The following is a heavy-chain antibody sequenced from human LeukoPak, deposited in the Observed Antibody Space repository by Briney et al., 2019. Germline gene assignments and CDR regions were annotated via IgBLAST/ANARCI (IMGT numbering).Heavy chain of an antibody. CDR2: ISSSGSTI. CDR1: GFTFSSYE. V-gene: IGHV3-48*03. Sequence: GGSLRLSCAASGFTFSSYELHWVRQAPGKGLEWVSYISSSGSTIYYADSVKGRVTISRGNAKNSVYLQMNSLRAEDTAVYYCAKGSKEVLFTRDHYMDVWGKGTTVTISS. CDR3: AKGSKEVLFTRDHYMDV. J-gene: IGHJ6*03. D-gene: IGHD3-3*01.